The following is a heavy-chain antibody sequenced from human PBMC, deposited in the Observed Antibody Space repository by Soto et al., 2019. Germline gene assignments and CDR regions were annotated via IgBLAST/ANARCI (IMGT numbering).Heavy chain of an antibody. D-gene: IGHD3-22*01. CDR1: GGSISSGGYY. CDR3: ARETYYDDSSGYPTALGFDP. CDR2: IYYSGST. V-gene: IGHV4-31*03. J-gene: IGHJ5*02. Sequence: SETLSLTCTVSGGSISSGGYYWSWIRQHPGKGLEWIGYIYYSGSTYYNPSLKSRVTISVDTSKNQFSLKLSSVTAADTAVYYCARETYYDDSSGYPTALGFDPWGQGTLVTVSS.